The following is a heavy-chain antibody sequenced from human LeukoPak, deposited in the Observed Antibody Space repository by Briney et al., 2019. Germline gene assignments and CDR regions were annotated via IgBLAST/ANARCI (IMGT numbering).Heavy chain of an antibody. J-gene: IGHJ4*02. V-gene: IGHV1-2*02. CDR3: VREGNELLSKDFDY. D-gene: IGHD2-21*02. CDR2: INPHSGGT. CDR1: GFPFTGYY. Sequence: ASVKVSCKASGFPFTGYYIHWVRQAPGQGLEWMGYINPHSGGTNSPQKFQGRVTLTTDTSISAAYMELSSLISDDTAMYYCVREGNELLSKDFDYWGQGTLVAVSS.